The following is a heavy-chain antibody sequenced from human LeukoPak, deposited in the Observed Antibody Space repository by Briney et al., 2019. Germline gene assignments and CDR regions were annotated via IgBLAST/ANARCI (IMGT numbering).Heavy chain of an antibody. CDR1: GFTFSTHW. CDR3: ARAYCGGDCYYYYYGMDV. D-gene: IGHD2-21*02. V-gene: IGHV3-7*01. J-gene: IGHJ6*02. CDR2: IKQDGSEK. Sequence: GGSLRLSCAASGFTFSTHWMSWVRQAPGKGLEWVANIKQDGSEKYYVDSVMGRFAISRDNAKNSLYLQMNSLRAEDTAVYYCARAYCGGDCYYYYYGMDVWGQGTTVTVSS.